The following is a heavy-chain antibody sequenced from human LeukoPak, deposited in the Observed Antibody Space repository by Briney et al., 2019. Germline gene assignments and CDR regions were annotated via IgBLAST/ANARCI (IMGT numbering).Heavy chain of an antibody. V-gene: IGHV3-48*04. D-gene: IGHD3-9*01. J-gene: IGHJ6*02. Sequence: GGSLRFSCAASGFTFSSYSMKWVRQAPGKGLDWLSYISSGSSTIYYADSVKGRFTISRDNTKKTLYLEMNSLRAEDTAVYFCARVAHFDRGMDVWGQGTTVTVSS. CDR2: ISSGSSTI. CDR3: ARVAHFDRGMDV. CDR1: GFTFSSYS.